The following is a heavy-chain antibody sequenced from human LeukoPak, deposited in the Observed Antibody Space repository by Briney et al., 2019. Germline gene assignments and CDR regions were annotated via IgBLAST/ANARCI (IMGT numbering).Heavy chain of an antibody. CDR3: ARESIPGIAENDY. J-gene: IGHJ4*02. D-gene: IGHD6-13*01. CDR1: GFTVSSNY. V-gene: IGHV3-53*01. Sequence: KTGGSLRLSCAASGFTVSSNYMSWVRQAPGKGLEWVSVIYSGGSTYYADSVKGRFTISRDNSKNTLYLQMNSLRAEDTAVYYCARESIPGIAENDYWGQGTLVTVSS. CDR2: IYSGGST.